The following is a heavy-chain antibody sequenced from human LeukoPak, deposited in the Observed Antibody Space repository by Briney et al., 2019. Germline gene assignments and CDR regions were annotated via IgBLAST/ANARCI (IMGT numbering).Heavy chain of an antibody. V-gene: IGHV4-59*01. CDR2: IYYSGST. J-gene: IGHJ6*03. D-gene: IGHD5-18*01. CDR1: GGSISSYY. Sequence: SETLSLTCTVSGGSISSYYWSWIRQPPGKGLEWIGYIYYSGSTNYNPSLKSRVTISVDTSKNQFSLKLSSVTAADTAVYYYARTTEGGYTYDYFYYYYMDVWGKGTTVTVSS. CDR3: ARTTEGGYTYDYFYYYYMDV.